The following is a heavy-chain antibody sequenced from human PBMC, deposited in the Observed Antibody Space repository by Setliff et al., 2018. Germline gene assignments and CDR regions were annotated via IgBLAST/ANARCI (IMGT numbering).Heavy chain of an antibody. CDR1: GGSISSGGFY. V-gene: IGHV4-61*09. J-gene: IGHJ4*02. D-gene: IGHD3-10*01. CDR2: FHTGGAT. CDR3: ARESATIGEFPLYYFDK. Sequence: PSETLSLTCSVSGGSISSGGFYWSWIRQSAGRGLEWIGHFHTGGATDYNLSLKSRVTISLDSSKNRFSLRLSSVTAADAAVYFRARESATIGEFPLYYFDKWGQGIPVTVSS.